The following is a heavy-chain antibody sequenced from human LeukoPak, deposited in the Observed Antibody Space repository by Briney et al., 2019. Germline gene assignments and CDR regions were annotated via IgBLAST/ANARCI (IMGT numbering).Heavy chain of an antibody. CDR1: GGSFSCYY. D-gene: IGHD6-13*01. V-gene: IGHV4-34*01. CDR3: AREGSSWYWGTATRGWYFDL. CDR2: INHSGST. Sequence: SETLSLTCAVYGGSFSCYYWSWIRQPPGKGLEWIGEINHSGSTNYNPSLKSRVTISVDTSKNQFSLKLSSVTAADTAVYYCAREGSSWYWGTATRGWYFDLWGRGTLVTVSS. J-gene: IGHJ2*01.